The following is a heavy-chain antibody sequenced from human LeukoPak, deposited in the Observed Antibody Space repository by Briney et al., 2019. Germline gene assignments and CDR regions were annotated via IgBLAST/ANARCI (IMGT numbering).Heavy chain of an antibody. CDR1: GFTFSSYG. Sequence: PGGSLRLSCAASGFTFSSYGMHWVRQAPGKGLEWVAVLWYDGSNKYYADSVEGRFTISRDNSKNTLYLQMYSLRAEDAAVYYCAKDGRDGYNYPSHYFDYWGQGTLVTVSS. CDR3: AKDGRDGYNYPSHYFDY. V-gene: IGHV3-30*02. D-gene: IGHD5-24*01. CDR2: LWYDGSNK. J-gene: IGHJ4*02.